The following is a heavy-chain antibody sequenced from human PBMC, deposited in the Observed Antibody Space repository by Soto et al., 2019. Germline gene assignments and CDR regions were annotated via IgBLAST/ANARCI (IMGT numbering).Heavy chain of an antibody. CDR1: GFTFSSYD. Sequence: EVQLVESGGGLVQPGGSLRLSCAASGFTFSSYDMHWVRQATGKGLEWVSAIGTAGDTYYPGSVKGRFTISRDNAKNSLYLQMNSLRAGDTAVYYCARGGVVGATGGGYYYYGMDVWGQGTTVTVSS. D-gene: IGHD1-26*01. V-gene: IGHV3-13*01. J-gene: IGHJ6*02. CDR3: ARGGVVGATGGGYYYYGMDV. CDR2: IGTAGDT.